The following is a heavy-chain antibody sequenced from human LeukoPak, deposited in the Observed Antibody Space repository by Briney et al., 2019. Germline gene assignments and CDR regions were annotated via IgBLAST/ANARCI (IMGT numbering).Heavy chain of an antibody. Sequence: VSVKVSCKASGYTFTGYYMHWVRQAPGQGLEWMGWINPNSGGTNYAQKFQGRVTMTRDTSISTAYMELSRLRSDGTAVYYCAREGVSGDAFDIWGQGTMVTVSS. CDR2: INPNSGGT. D-gene: IGHD2-8*01. CDR1: GYTFTGYY. V-gene: IGHV1-2*02. CDR3: AREGVSGDAFDI. J-gene: IGHJ3*02.